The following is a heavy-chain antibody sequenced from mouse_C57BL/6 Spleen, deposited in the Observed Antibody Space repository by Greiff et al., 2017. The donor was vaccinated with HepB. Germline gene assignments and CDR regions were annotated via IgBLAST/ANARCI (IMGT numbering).Heavy chain of an antibody. CDR2: ISGGGGNT. V-gene: IGHV5-9*01. D-gene: IGHD4-1*01. Sequence: EVQRVESGGGLVKPGGSLKLSCAASGFTFSSYTMSWVRQTPEKRLEWVATISGGGGNTYYPDSVKGRFTISRDNAKNTLYLQMSSLRSEDTALYYCARQRNSRWDNWYFDVWGTGTTVTVSS. J-gene: IGHJ1*03. CDR3: ARQRNSRWDNWYFDV. CDR1: GFTFSSYT.